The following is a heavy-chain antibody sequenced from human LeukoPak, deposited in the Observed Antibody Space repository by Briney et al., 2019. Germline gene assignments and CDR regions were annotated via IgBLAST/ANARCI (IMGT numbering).Heavy chain of an antibody. CDR1: GLTFGNYA. D-gene: IGHD6-19*01. CDR2: IAGSSGTT. J-gene: IGHJ5*02. Sequence: PGGSLRLSCVASGLTFGNYAMTWVRQAPGKGLEWVSAIAGSSGTTYYADSVRGRFTISRDNSKNTLYLHMNSLRAEDTAVYFCAKGNSSGWSGRLTASWGQGTLDVVSS. CDR3: AKGNSSGWSGRLTAS. V-gene: IGHV3-23*01.